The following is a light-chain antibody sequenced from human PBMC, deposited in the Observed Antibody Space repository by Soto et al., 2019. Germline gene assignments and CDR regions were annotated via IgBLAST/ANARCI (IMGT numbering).Light chain of an antibody. J-gene: IGKJ2*01. CDR2: KAS. CDR1: QSISNW. Sequence: DIQMTQPPSTLSASVGDTVTITCRASQSISNWLAWYQQKPGQAPKPLIHKASTLESGVPSRFSGSGSGTEFTLTISSLQPDDFATFYCQQYDRFPYTFGQGTKLEIK. CDR3: QQYDRFPYT. V-gene: IGKV1-5*03.